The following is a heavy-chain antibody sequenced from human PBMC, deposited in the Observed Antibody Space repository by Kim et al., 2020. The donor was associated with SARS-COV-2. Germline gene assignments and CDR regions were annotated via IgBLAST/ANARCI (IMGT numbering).Heavy chain of an antibody. CDR2: IYYSGST. D-gene: IGHD3-10*01. J-gene: IGHJ4*02. V-gene: IGHV4-39*07. CDR3: ARVVKWFGELLYPFDY. CDR1: GGSISSSSYY. Sequence: SETLSLTCTVSGGSISSSSYYWGWIRQPPGKGLEWIGSIYYSGSTYYNPSLKSRVTISVDTSKNQFSLKLSSVTAADTAVYYCARVVKWFGELLYPFDYWGQGTLVTVSS.